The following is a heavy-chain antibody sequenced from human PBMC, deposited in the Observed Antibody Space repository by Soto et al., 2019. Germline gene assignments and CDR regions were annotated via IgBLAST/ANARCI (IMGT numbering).Heavy chain of an antibody. CDR3: ARHKEAWNQKPDIDF. J-gene: IGHJ4*02. CDR2: VYFSGST. CDR1: GGSVRNYY. V-gene: IGHV4-59*08. Sequence: SETLSLTCTVSGGSVRNYYWSWIRQPPGKGLEWIGYVYFSGSTDYSPSLKSRVTISVDTSKNQFSLRLNSVAAADTAVYYCARHKEAWNQKPDIDFWGQGSPVTVSS. D-gene: IGHD1-1*01.